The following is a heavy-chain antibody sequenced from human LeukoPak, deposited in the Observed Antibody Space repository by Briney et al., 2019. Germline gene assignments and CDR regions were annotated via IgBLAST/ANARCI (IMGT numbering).Heavy chain of an antibody. CDR1: GESFDDYY. Sequence: SETLSLTCAIYGESFDDYYWSWIRQSPGKGLEWIGEILQIGDTNYNPSLKGRVTISLDTSKNQFSLKLMSVTAADTAVYYCASLMQGSGSYSNYYYGIDVWGKGTTVIVSS. CDR2: ILQIGDT. J-gene: IGHJ6*04. V-gene: IGHV4-34*12. CDR3: ASLMQGSGSYSNYYYGIDV. D-gene: IGHD3-10*01.